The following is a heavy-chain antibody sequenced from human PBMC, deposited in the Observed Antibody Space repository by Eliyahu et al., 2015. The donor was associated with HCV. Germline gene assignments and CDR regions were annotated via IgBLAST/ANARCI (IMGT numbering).Heavy chain of an antibody. J-gene: IGHJ6*02. CDR2: ISYSGST. D-gene: IGHD6-19*01. CDR3: ARPISSGCSLCGMDV. Sequence: SYYWGWIRQPPGKGLEWIGSISYSGSTYSNPSLKSRVTLSVDTSKNQFSLKLSSVTAADTAVYYCARPISSGCSLCGMDVWGQGTTVTVSS. CDR1: SYY. V-gene: IGHV4-39*01.